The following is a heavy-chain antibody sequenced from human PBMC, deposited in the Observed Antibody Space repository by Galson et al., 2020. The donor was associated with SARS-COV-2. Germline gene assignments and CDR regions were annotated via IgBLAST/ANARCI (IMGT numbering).Heavy chain of an antibody. D-gene: IGHD3-3*01. V-gene: IGHV4-38-2*01. CDR2: IYHSGST. CDR3: ARAFRDFWSGYQTYYFYY. CDR1: GYSISSGYY. J-gene: IGHJ4*02. Sequence: SETLSLTCAVSGYSISSGYYWGWIRQPPGKGLEWIGSIYHSGSTYYNPSLKSRVTISVDTSKNQFSLKLSSVTAADTAVYYCARAFRDFWSGYQTYYFYYWGQGTLVTVSS.